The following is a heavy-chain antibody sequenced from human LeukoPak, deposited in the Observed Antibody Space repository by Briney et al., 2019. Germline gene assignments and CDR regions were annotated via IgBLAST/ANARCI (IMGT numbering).Heavy chain of an antibody. CDR2: IYHSGST. CDR1: GGSISSGGYS. J-gene: IGHJ4*02. Sequence: PSETLSLTCAVSGGSISSGGYSWSWIRQPPGKGLKWIGYIYHSGSTYYNPSLKSRVTISVDRSKNQFSLKLSSVTAADTAVYYYARVIRSSGYYYPDYWGQGTLVTVSS. D-gene: IGHD3-22*01. V-gene: IGHV4-30-2*01. CDR3: ARVIRSSGYYYPDY.